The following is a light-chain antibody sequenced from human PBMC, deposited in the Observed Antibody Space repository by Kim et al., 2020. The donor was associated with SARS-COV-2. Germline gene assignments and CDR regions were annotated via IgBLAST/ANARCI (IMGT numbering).Light chain of an antibody. CDR3: NCRHSRPKEVL. V-gene: IGLV3-19*01. J-gene: IGLJ2*01. CDR1: SLRSYY. CDR2: GKN. Sequence: SSELTQDPAVSVALGQTVRITCQGDSLRSYYATWYQQKPGQAPVLVIYGKNNRPSGIPDRFSGSTSGDTASLTITGAQAEDEADNYCNCRHSRPKEVLFG.